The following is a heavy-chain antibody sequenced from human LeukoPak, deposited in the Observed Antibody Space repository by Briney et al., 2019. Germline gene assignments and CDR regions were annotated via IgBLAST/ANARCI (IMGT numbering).Heavy chain of an antibody. CDR1: GFTFDDYA. V-gene: IGHV3-9*03. Sequence: GGSLRLSCAASGFTFDDYAMHWVRQAPGKGLERVSGISWNSGSIGYADSVKGRFTISRDNAKNSLYLQMNSLRAEDMALYYCAKGLVSYYYGSGVDYWGQGTLVTVSS. J-gene: IGHJ4*02. D-gene: IGHD3-10*01. CDR2: ISWNSGSI. CDR3: AKGLVSYYYGSGVDY.